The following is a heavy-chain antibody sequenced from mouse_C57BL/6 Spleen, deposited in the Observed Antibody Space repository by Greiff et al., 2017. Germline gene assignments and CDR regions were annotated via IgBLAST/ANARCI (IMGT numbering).Heavy chain of an antibody. CDR3: TRVEDYYGSSPAWFAY. Sequence: EVMLVESGEGLVKPGGSLKLSCAASGFTFSSYAMSWVRQTPEKRLEWVAYISSGGDYIYYADTVKGRFTISRDNARNTLYLQMSSLKSEDTAMYYCTRVEDYYGSSPAWFAYWGQGTLVTVSA. CDR1: GFTFSSYA. V-gene: IGHV5-9-1*02. CDR2: ISSGGDYI. J-gene: IGHJ3*01. D-gene: IGHD1-1*01.